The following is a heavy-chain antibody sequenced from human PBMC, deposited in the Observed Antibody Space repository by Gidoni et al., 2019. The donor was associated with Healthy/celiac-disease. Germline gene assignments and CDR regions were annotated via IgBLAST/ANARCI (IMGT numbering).Heavy chain of an antibody. J-gene: IGHJ4*02. CDR1: GFTFSSDW. CDR3: ARDKRVVVAAEIDY. D-gene: IGHD2-15*01. CDR2: IKQDGSEK. Sequence: EVQLVESGGGLVQPGGSLRLSCAASGFTFSSDWMSWVRQAPGKGLEWVANIKQDGSEKYYVDSVKGRFTISRDNAKNTLYLQMNSLRAEDTAVYYCARDKRVVVAAEIDYWGQGTLVTVSS. V-gene: IGHV3-7*01.